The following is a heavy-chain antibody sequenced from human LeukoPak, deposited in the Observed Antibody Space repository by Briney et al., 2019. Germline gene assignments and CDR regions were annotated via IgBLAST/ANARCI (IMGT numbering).Heavy chain of an antibody. J-gene: IGHJ3*02. CDR1: SGSFRTYY. CDR3: VKSNSRYQPWTLDI. Sequence: SETLSLTCTVSSGSFRTYYWSWIRQPPGKGLEWIGYIFYNEGTSYNPSLKSRDTISVDTSNNQLSLKVNSVTAADTAMYYCVKSNSRYQPWTLDIWGRGTMVTVSS. D-gene: IGHD2-2*01. CDR2: IFYNEGT. V-gene: IGHV4-59*01.